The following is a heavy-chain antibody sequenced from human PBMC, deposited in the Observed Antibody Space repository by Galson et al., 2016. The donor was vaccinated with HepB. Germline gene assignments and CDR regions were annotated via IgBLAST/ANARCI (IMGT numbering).Heavy chain of an antibody. CDR1: GFSLRNHW. CDR2: INQDGSVE. V-gene: IGHV3-7*03. D-gene: IGHD6-13*01. CDR3: ARIAADGSTFDY. Sequence: SLRLSCAASGFSLRNHWMSWVRQAPGKGLEWVANINQDGSVEKYVDSVKGRFTIFKDNAKNSLYLQLNSQSAEDTAMFYCARIAADGSTFDYWGQGTLVTVSS. J-gene: IGHJ4*02.